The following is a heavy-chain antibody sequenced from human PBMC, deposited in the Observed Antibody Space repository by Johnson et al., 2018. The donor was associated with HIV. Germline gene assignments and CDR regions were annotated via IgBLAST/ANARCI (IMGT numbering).Heavy chain of an antibody. D-gene: IGHD1-26*01. CDR1: GFTFSDYY. J-gene: IGHJ3*01. Sequence: VQLVESGGGLVKPGGSLRLSCAASGFTFSDYYMSWIRQAPGKGLEWVSVIYSGDSTYYADSVKGRFTISRDNSKNTLYLQMNRLRAEDTAVYYCAREGVSGSYYDAFDLWG. CDR3: AREGVSGSYYDAFDL. V-gene: IGHV3-66*01. CDR2: IYSGDST.